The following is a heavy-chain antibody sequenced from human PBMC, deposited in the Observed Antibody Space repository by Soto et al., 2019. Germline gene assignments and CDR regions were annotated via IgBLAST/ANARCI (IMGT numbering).Heavy chain of an antibody. CDR3: ARRGVSGPVDY. D-gene: IGHD3-10*01. V-gene: IGHV4-39*02. Sequence: QLQLQESGPGLVKPSETLSLTCTVSGGSISSSSYYWGWIRQPPGKGLEWIGNIYYSGSAYYNPSPKTRVTISVDRSKNNFSLKLSSVTAADTAVYYCARRGVSGPVDYWGQGTLVTVSS. J-gene: IGHJ4*02. CDR2: IYYSGSA. CDR1: GGSISSSSYY.